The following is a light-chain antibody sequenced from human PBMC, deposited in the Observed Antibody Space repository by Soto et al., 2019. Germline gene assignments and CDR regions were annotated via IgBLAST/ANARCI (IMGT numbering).Light chain of an antibody. CDR2: DVS. CDR3: CSDAGSYTSGVV. V-gene: IGLV2-11*01. J-gene: IGLJ2*01. Sequence: QSVLTQPRSVSGSPGQSVTIYCTGTSSDVGGYNYVSWYQQHPGKAPKLMIYDVSKRPSGVPDRFSGSKSGNTASLTISGLQAEDEADYYCCSDAGSYTSGVVFGGGTKLTVL. CDR1: SSDVGGYNY.